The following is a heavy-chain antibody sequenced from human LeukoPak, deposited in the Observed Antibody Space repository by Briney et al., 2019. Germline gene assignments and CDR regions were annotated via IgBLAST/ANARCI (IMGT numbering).Heavy chain of an antibody. V-gene: IGHV3-48*03. CDR2: ISSSGSTI. D-gene: IGHD4-23*01. J-gene: IGHJ4*02. CDR1: GFTFSSYE. CDR3: ARDPRGRGNYSRFDY. Sequence: GGSLRLSCAASGFTFSSYEMNWVRQAPGKGLEWVSYISSSGSTIYYADSVKGRFTISRDNAKNSLYLQMNRLRAEDTAVYYCARDPRGRGNYSRFDYWGQGTLVTVSS.